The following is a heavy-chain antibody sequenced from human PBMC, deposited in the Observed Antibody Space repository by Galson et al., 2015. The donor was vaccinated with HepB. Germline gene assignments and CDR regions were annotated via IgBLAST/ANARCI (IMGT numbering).Heavy chain of an antibody. Sequence: SETLSLTCSVSGDSITNNKWWSWVRQTPGKGLEWIGEIYHSGITNYNPSLQSRVTISLDKSKNRFSLKLSSVTAADTAVYYCARGFFQSWPRDSGTFDLWGQGTLPRDSRTFDYWGPGTLVTVSS. CDR3: ARGFFQSWPRDSGTFDLWGQGTLPRDSRTFDY. V-gene: IGHV4-4*02. D-gene: IGHD3-9*01. CDR1: GDSITNNKW. J-gene: IGHJ4*02. CDR2: IYHSGIT.